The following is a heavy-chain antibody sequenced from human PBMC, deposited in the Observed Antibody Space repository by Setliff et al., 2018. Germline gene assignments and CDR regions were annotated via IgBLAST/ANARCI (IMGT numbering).Heavy chain of an antibody. D-gene: IGHD2-21*02. CDR3: ARGGVTAVWDLTD. CDR2: VFFTGDT. V-gene: IGHV4-59*01. J-gene: IGHJ4*02. CDR1: GDSINDYY. Sequence: SETLSLTCIVSGDSINDYYWSWIRQPPGKGLEWIGYVFFTGDTDYNPSLGSRVTISLDRSKTQFSLKLSSVTAADTAVYYCARGGVTAVWDLTDWGQGTLVTVSS.